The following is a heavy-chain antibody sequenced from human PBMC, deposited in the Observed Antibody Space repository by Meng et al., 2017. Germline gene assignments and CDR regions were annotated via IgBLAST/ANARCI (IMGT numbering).Heavy chain of an antibody. D-gene: IGHD4-23*01. CDR3: GRLGNVYGGNSEY. Sequence: HVQRVESWEGVKKRWSSEEDSCKAPRGFFCNYAISWIRQAPGQGLEWIGGIIPMFARANYAQKFQGRITITADDSTTTAYMELCSLRSEDTAVYYCGRLGNVYGGNSEYWGQGTLVTVSS. CDR2: IIPMFARA. V-gene: IGHV1-69*01. J-gene: IGHJ4*02. CDR1: RGFFCNYA.